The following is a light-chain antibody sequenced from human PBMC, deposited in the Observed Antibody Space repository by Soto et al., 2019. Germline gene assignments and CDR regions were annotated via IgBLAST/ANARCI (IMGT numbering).Light chain of an antibody. CDR3: QHSGDFRWT. J-gene: IGKJ1*01. CDR2: GAS. CDR1: QSVSSRS. Sequence: EIVLTQSPGTLSLSPGERATLSCRASQSVSSRSLAWYQQKPGQAPRLLISGASSRAADIPDRFSGSGSGTDFTLTISRLEPEDFAVYYCQHSGDFRWTFGQGTKVDIK. V-gene: IGKV3-20*01.